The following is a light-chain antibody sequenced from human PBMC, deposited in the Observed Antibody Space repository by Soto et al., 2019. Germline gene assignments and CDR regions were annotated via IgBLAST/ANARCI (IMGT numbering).Light chain of an antibody. Sequence: DIQMTQSPSTLSASVGDRVTITCRASQSISSWLAWYQQKPGKAPNLLIYRASTLESGVPSRFSGSGSGTEFTLTIRSLQPDAFATYYCQQNNTYSTFGQGTKVEIK. CDR3: QQNNTYST. CDR1: QSISSW. V-gene: IGKV1-5*03. CDR2: RAS. J-gene: IGKJ1*01.